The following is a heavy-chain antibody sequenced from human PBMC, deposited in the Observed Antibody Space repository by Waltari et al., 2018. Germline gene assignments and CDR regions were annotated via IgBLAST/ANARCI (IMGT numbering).Heavy chain of an antibody. J-gene: IGHJ4*02. CDR1: TFSSYW. Sequence: TFSSYWMHWVRQAPGKGLVWVSRINSDGSSTSYADSVKGRFTISRDNAKNTLYLQMNSLRAEDTAVYYCARGGRGYCSGGSCYPFDYWGQGTLVTVSS. CDR2: INSDGSST. CDR3: ARGGRGYCSGGSCYPFDY. V-gene: IGHV3-74*01. D-gene: IGHD2-15*01.